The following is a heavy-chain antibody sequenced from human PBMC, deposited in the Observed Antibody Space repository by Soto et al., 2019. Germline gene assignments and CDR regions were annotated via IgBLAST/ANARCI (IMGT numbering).Heavy chain of an antibody. CDR1: GGSISSGGYY. CDR3: ARAYYDSSGSPLDY. CDR2: IYYSGST. Sequence: SETLSLTCTVSGGSISSGGYYWSWIRQHPGKGLEWIGYIYYSGSTYYNPSLKGRVTISVDTSKNQFSLKLSSVTAADTAVYYCARAYYDSSGSPLDYWGQGTLVTVSS. J-gene: IGHJ4*02. V-gene: IGHV4-31*03. D-gene: IGHD3-22*01.